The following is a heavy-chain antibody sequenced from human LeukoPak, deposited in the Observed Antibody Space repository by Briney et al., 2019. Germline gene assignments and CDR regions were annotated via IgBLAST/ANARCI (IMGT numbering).Heavy chain of an antibody. Sequence: GGSLRLSCAASGFTFSSYAMHWVRQAPGKGLEWVSSISSSSSYIYYADSMKGRFTISRDNAKNSLYLQMNSLRAEDTAFYYCARDGYNGRPNFFDFWGLGTLVTVSS. D-gene: IGHD1-26*01. CDR1: GFTFSSYA. CDR2: ISSSSSYI. J-gene: IGHJ4*02. V-gene: IGHV3-21*04. CDR3: ARDGYNGRPNFFDF.